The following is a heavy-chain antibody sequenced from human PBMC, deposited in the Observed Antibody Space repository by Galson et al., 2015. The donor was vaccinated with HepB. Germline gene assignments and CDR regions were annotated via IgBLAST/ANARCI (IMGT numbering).Heavy chain of an antibody. CDR1: GFTFSSYW. Sequence: SLRLSCAASGFTFSSYWMHWVRQAPGKGLVWVSRINSDGSTTTYADSVKGRFTISRDNAKNTLYLQMNSLRAEDTAVYYCARVHLWEVPQSANWFAPWGQGTLVTVSS. D-gene: IGHD3-16*01. V-gene: IGHV3-74*01. CDR2: INSDGSTT. CDR3: ARVHLWEVPQSANWFAP. J-gene: IGHJ5*02.